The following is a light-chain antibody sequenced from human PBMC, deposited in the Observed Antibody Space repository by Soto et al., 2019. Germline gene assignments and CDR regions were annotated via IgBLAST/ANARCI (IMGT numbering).Light chain of an antibody. CDR3: QHSYSITLT. CDR1: QSISNY. Sequence: DVQMTQSPAFLSASVGGRFTITCRASQSISNYLNSYQQKPGKATKXXIYAASSLQSGVPSRFSVSGSGTDFTLTISSLKTEDFATYYCQHSYSITLTFCGGTKVDIK. J-gene: IGKJ4*01. V-gene: IGKV1-39*01. CDR2: AAS.